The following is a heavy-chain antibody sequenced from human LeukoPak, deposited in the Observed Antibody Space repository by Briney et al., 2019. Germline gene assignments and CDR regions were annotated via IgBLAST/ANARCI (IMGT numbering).Heavy chain of an antibody. CDR3: AAGYSSSYDAFDI. D-gene: IGHD6-13*01. J-gene: IGHJ3*02. CDR2: IYTSGST. Sequence: PSETLSLTFTVSGGSISSYYWSWTRQPAGKGLEWIGRIYTSGSTNYNPSLKSRVTMSVDTSKNQFSLKLSSVTAADTAVYYCAAGYSSSYDAFDIWGQWTMVTVSS. V-gene: IGHV4-4*07. CDR1: GGSISSYY.